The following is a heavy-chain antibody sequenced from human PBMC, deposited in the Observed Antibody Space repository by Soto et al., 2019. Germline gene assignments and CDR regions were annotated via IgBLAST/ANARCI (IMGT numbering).Heavy chain of an antibody. V-gene: IGHV3-23*01. Sequence: EVHLLESGGGLVQPGGSLRLSCAASGFTFSNYAVNWVRQAPGKGLEWVSVISDSGDSTYYADSVKGRFTISRDKSKNTLYLHMNSLTAEDTAVYYCAKDGFSGSGKYYFDYWGQGTLVTVSS. CDR2: ISDSGDST. CDR1: GFTFSNYA. D-gene: IGHD3-10*01. CDR3: AKDGFSGSGKYYFDY. J-gene: IGHJ4*02.